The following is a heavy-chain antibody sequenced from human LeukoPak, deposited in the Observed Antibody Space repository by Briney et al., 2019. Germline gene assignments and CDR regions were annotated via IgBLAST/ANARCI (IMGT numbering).Heavy chain of an antibody. Sequence: SETLSLTCTVSGDSVSSYYWNWIRQPPGKGLEWIGYIYYSGSTNYNPSLKSRVTISVDTSKNQFSLKLSSVTAADTAVYYCAREADTAYGEPHFDYWGQGTLVTVSS. D-gene: IGHD5-18*01. CDR3: AREADTAYGEPHFDY. V-gene: IGHV4-59*02. CDR1: GDSVSSYY. CDR2: IYYSGST. J-gene: IGHJ4*02.